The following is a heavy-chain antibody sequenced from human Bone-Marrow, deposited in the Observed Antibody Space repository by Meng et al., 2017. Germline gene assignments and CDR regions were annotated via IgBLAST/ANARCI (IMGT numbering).Heavy chain of an antibody. D-gene: IGHD1-26*01. CDR3: ARESSGSPLDY. V-gene: IGHV6-1*01. Sequence: QVQLQQAGPGLVKPSQTLSLTCTISGDSVSSTSAAWHWIRRSPSRGLEWLGRTYYRSRWYTDYAVSAKSRININPDTTENHFSLQLNSVTPEDTAVYYCARESSGSPLDYWGRGTLVTVSS. CDR2: TYYRSRWYT. CDR1: GDSVSSTSAA. J-gene: IGHJ4*02.